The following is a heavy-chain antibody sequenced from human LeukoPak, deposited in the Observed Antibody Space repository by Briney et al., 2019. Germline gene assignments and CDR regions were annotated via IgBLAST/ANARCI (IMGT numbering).Heavy chain of an antibody. J-gene: IGHJ5*01. V-gene: IGHV4-34*01. CDR3: ARRPRGIIIKSWFDS. D-gene: IGHD3-10*01. CDR2: INHSGST. CDR1: DVSLSDYH. Sequence: PSETLSLTCGVYDVSLSDYHWSWIRQPPGKGLEWIGEINHSGSTNYNPSLKSRVIILLDTSKNQFSLNLSSVTAADTAVYYCARRPRGIIIKSWFDSWGQGTLVTVSA.